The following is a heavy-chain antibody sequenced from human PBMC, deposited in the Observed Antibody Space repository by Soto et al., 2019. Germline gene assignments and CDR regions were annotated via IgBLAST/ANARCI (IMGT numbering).Heavy chain of an antibody. CDR3: ARENYYALDY. J-gene: IGHJ4*02. CDR1: SGSISSYN. D-gene: IGHD3-10*01. V-gene: IGHV4-59*01. CDR2: INYSGST. Sequence: SETLSLTCTVSSGSISSYNWNWVRQPPGKGLEWIGFINYSGSTHYNPSLKSRVTISLDTSKNQFSLKLNSVTAADTAVYYCARENYYALDYWGPGTLVTVSS.